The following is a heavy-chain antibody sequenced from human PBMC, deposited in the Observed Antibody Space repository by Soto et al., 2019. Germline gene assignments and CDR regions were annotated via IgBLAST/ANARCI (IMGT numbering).Heavy chain of an antibody. D-gene: IGHD5-12*01. Sequence: ASVKVSCKASGYTFTSYAISWVQQAPGQGLEWMGGIIPIFGTANYAQKFQGRVTITADESTSTAYMELSSLRSEDTAVYYCAREGGPRDGYTQRYFDYWGQGTLVTVSS. J-gene: IGHJ4*02. CDR3: AREGGPRDGYTQRYFDY. CDR2: IIPIFGTA. V-gene: IGHV1-69*13. CDR1: GYTFTSYA.